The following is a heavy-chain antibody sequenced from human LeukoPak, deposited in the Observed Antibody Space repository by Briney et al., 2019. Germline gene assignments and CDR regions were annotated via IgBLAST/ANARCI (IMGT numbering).Heavy chain of an antibody. J-gene: IGHJ4*02. CDR2: IYYSGST. Sequence: SSETLSLSCTVSGGSISSYYWSWIRQPPGKGLEWIGYIYYSGSTNYNPSLKSRVTISVDTSKNQFSLKLSSVTAADTAVYYCARDADYYGSGSFDYWGQGTLVTVSS. CDR1: GGSISSYY. V-gene: IGHV4-59*01. D-gene: IGHD3-10*01. CDR3: ARDADYYGSGSFDY.